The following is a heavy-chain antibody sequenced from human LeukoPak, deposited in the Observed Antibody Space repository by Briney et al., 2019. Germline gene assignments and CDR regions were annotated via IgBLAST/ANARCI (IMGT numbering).Heavy chain of an antibody. J-gene: IGHJ4*02. Sequence: GSSVKVSCKASGGTFSSYAISWVRQAPGQGLEWMGGIIPIFGTANYAQKIQGRVTITADESTRTAYMELSSLRSEDTAVYYCARDEGGDFWSGYYGDWGQGTLVTVSS. CDR3: ARDEGGDFWSGYYGD. V-gene: IGHV1-69*01. CDR2: IIPIFGTA. CDR1: GGTFSSYA. D-gene: IGHD3-3*01.